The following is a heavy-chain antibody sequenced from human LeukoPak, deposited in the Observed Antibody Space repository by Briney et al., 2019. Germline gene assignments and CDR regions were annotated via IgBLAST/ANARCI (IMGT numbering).Heavy chain of an antibody. D-gene: IGHD5-18*01. J-gene: IGHJ4*02. V-gene: IGHV1-69*05. CDR1: GGTFSSYA. CDR2: IIPIFGTA. CDR3: ARGVVTKNTAMVIKDDY. Sequence: ASVKVSCKASGGTFSSYAISWVRQAPGQGLEWMGRIIPIFGTANYAQKFQGRVTITTDESTSTAYMELSSLRSEHTAVYYCARGVVTKNTAMVIKDDYWGQGTLVTVSS.